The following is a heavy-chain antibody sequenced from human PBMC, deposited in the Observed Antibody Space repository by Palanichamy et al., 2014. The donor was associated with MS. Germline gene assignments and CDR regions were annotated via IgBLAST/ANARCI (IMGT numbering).Heavy chain of an antibody. CDR1: GYTFTDYC. J-gene: IGHJ4*02. CDR3: ARATNDIPVAGTDY. CDR2: FNPKSGDT. V-gene: IGHV1-2*02. D-gene: IGHD6-19*01. Sequence: QVQLVQSGAEVKKPGASVEVSCKASGYTFTDYCIHWVRQAPGQGLEWMGWFNPKSGDTNYGQKFQGRVTVTRDTSISTAYLELSRLRSDDTAVYYCARATNDIPVAGTDYWGQRTLVTVSS.